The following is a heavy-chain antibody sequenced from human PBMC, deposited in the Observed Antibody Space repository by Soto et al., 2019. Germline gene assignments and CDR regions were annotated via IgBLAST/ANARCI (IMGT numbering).Heavy chain of an antibody. CDR2: IYYSGST. D-gene: IGHD3-10*01. Sequence: SETLSLTCTVSGGSISSGDYYWSWIRQPPGKGLEWIGYIYYSGSTYSNPSLKSRVTISLDPSKNQFSRKLSSVTSADTAVYYCAREIWFGEGLLFDYWAQGTLVTVSS. V-gene: IGHV4-30-4*01. CDR3: AREIWFGEGLLFDY. CDR1: GGSISSGDYY. J-gene: IGHJ4*01.